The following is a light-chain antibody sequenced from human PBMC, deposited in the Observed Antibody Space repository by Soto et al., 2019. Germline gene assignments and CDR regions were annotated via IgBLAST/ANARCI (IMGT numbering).Light chain of an antibody. J-gene: IGKJ2*01. Sequence: EIVLTQSPGTLSLSPGERATLSCRASQSVSSNYLAWYQQKPGQAPRLLIYGASSRATGIPDRFSGSESGTDFTLTISRLEPEDFAVYYCQQYGSSHTFGQGTKLEIK. CDR3: QQYGSSHT. V-gene: IGKV3-20*01. CDR1: QSVSSNY. CDR2: GAS.